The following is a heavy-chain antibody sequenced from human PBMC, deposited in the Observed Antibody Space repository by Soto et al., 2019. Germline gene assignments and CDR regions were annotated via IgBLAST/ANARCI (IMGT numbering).Heavy chain of an antibody. J-gene: IGHJ4*02. CDR1: GFTFSSYG. Sequence: GGSLRLSCAASGFTFSSYGMHWVRQAPGKGLEWVAVISYDGSNKYYADSVKGRFTISRDNSKNTLYLQMNSLRAEDTAVYYCAKYLLIAVAGTLDYRGQGTLVTVSS. D-gene: IGHD6-19*01. CDR3: AKYLLIAVAGTLDY. CDR2: ISYDGSNK. V-gene: IGHV3-30*18.